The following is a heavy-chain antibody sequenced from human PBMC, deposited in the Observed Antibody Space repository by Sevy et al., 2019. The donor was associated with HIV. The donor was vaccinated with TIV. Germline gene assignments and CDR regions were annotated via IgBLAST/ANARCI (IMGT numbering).Heavy chain of an antibody. CDR3: ERATRPVANWFDP. J-gene: IGHJ5*02. CDR1: GGSISDYY. Sequence: SETLSLTCTVSGGSISDYYWNWIRQPPGKGLEWIGHIHYSGSTNYNPSLKSRVTISVDTSKDQFSLKLTSVTAADTAVYYCERATRPVANWFDPWGQGTLVTVSS. CDR2: IHYSGST. D-gene: IGHD6-19*01. V-gene: IGHV4-59*01.